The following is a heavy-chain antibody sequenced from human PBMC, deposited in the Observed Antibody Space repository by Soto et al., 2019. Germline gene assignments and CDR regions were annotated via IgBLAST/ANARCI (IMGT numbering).Heavy chain of an antibody. D-gene: IGHD6-6*01. CDR3: ARDEAARRLYYYGMDV. J-gene: IGHJ6*02. V-gene: IGHV1-18*04. Sequence: ASVKVSCKASGYTFTSYGISWVRQAPGQGLEWMGWTSAYNGNTNYAQKLQGRVTMTTDTSTSTAYMELRSLRSDDTAVYYCARDEAARRLYYYGMDVWGQGTTVTVSS. CDR2: TSAYNGNT. CDR1: GYTFTSYG.